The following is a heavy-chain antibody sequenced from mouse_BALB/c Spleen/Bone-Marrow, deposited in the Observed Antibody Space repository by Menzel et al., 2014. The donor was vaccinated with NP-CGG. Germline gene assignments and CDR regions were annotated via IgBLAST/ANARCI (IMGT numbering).Heavy chain of an antibody. CDR1: GYVFTDYW. CDR2: IFPVNADT. CDR3: ARFATGSFAY. Sequence: QVQLQQSGAELVRPGSSVKISCKASGYVFTDYWMNWLRQRPGQGLEWIGQIFPVNADTNYKANFKDKVTLTADKSSTTAYMQLNSLTSEDSAVYFCARFATGSFAYWGQGDSGHCLC. D-gene: IGHD1-1*01. V-gene: IGHV1-80*01. J-gene: IGHJ3*01.